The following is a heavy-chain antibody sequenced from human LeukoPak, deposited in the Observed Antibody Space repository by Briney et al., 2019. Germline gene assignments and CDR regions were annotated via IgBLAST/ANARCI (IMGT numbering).Heavy chain of an antibody. CDR2: VHYSGIS. V-gene: IGHV4-39*01. Sequence: SETLSLTCAVSGGSISTNTYYWGWIRQPPGKDLEWIGSVHYSGISYYHPSLKSRVTIYVDTPRNQVSLRLSSVTAADTAVYYCAMTATIHTYYNFSWGHGTLVTVSS. J-gene: IGHJ5*01. D-gene: IGHD3-3*01. CDR3: AMTATIHTYYNFS. CDR1: GGSISTNTYY.